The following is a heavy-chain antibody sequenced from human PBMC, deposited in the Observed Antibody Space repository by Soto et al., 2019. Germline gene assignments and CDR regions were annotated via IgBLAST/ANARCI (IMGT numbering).Heavy chain of an antibody. CDR3: ARARITIFGVGTGGMDV. V-gene: IGHV1-2*04. Sequence: ASVKVSCKASGYTFTGYYMHWVRQAPGQGLEWMGWINPNSGGTSYAQKFQGWVTMTRDTSISTAYMELSRLRSDDTAAYYCARARITIFGVGTGGMDVWGQGTTVTVSS. CDR2: INPNSGGT. CDR1: GYTFTGYY. D-gene: IGHD3-3*01. J-gene: IGHJ6*02.